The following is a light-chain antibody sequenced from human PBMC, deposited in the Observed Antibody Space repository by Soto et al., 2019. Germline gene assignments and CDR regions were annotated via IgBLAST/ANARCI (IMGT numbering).Light chain of an antibody. V-gene: IGKV3-20*01. J-gene: IGKJ1*01. Sequence: ENVLTQSPGTLSLSPGERATLSCRASQSIGSSYLAWYQQKPGHAPRLIIYGTSNRATGLPDRFSGSWSGTDITLTISRLEPEYFAVYYCQQLGSSWLSFGQGTKVEIK. CDR3: QQLGSSWLS. CDR1: QSIGSSY. CDR2: GTS.